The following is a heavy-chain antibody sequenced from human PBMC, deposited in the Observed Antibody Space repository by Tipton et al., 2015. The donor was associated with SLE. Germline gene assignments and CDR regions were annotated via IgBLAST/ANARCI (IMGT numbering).Heavy chain of an antibody. V-gene: IGHV3-43D*03. CDR1: GFTFDDFA. CDR3: VKGPEPYITMIRGVPTPYYYSYFDV. Sequence: SLRLSCAAPGFTFDDFAMHWVRQTPEKGPEWVSLITWDGSGTHYLDSVKGRFTVSRDDSRNSLYLQMNSLRPEDTALYYCVKGPEPYITMIRGVPTPYYYSYFDVWGKGTAVTVSS. D-gene: IGHD3-10*01. CDR2: ITWDGSGT. J-gene: IGHJ6*03.